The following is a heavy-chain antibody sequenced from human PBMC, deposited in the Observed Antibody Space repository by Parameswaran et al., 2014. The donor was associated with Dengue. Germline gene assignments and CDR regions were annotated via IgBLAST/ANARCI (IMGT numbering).Heavy chain of an antibody. D-gene: IGHD2-15*01. Sequence: VRQAPGKGLEWIGYIYYSGSTYYNPSLKSRVTISVDTSKNQFSLKLSSVTAADTAVYYCARGVVVATIDYWGQGTLVTVSS. J-gene: IGHJ4*02. V-gene: IGHV4-31*02. CDR3: ARGVVVATIDY. CDR2: IYYSGST.